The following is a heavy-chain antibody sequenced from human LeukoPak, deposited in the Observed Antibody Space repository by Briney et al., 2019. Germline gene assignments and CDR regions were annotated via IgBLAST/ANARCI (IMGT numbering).Heavy chain of an antibody. J-gene: IGHJ4*02. Sequence: SETLSLTCTVSGGSISSSGYYWSWIRQHPGRGLEWIGYIYYSGSTYYNPSLKSRVTISVDTSKNQFSLKLSSVTAADTAVYYCARWASYYCDSSGYYYFDYWGQGTLVTVSS. D-gene: IGHD3-22*01. CDR1: GGSISSSGYY. CDR3: ARWASYYCDSSGYYYFDY. V-gene: IGHV4-31*03. CDR2: IYYSGST.